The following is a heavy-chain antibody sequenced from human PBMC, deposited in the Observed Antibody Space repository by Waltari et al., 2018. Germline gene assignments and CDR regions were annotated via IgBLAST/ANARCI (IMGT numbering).Heavy chain of an antibody. J-gene: IGHJ4*02. V-gene: IGHV4-34*01. CDR3: ARDYGDYAWAN. D-gene: IGHD4-17*01. CDR1: GGSFSGYY. Sequence: QVQLQQWGAGLLKPSETLSLTCAVYGGSFSGYYWSWIRQPPGKGLEWIGEINHSGSTNYNPSLKSRVTISVDRSKNQFSLKLSSVTAADTAVYYCARDYGDYAWANWGQGTLVTVSS. CDR2: INHSGST.